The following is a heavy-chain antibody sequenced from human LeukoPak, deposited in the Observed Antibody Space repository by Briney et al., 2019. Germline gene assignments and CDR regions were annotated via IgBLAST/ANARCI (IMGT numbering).Heavy chain of an antibody. CDR1: GGSFSGYY. J-gene: IGHJ5*02. CDR3: AREDHYDSSGYWFDP. CDR2: IYYSGST. Sequence: SETLSLTCAVYGGSFSGYYWAWIRQPPGKGLEWIGSIYYSGSTYYNPSLKSRVIISVDTSKNQFSLKLSSVTAADTAVYYCAREDHYDSSGYWFDPWGQGTLVTVSS. V-gene: IGHV4-34*01. D-gene: IGHD3-22*01.